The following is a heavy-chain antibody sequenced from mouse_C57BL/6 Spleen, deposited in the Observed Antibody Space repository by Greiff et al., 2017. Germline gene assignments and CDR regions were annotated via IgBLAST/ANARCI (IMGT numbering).Heavy chain of an antibody. CDR3: ASPSYYSNPQGDAMDY. Sequence: VHLVESGAELMKPGASVKLSCKATGYTFTGYWIEWVKQRPGHGLEWIGEILPGSGSTNYNEKFKGKATFTADTSSNTAYMQLSSLTTEDSAIYYCASPSYYSNPQGDAMDYWGQGTSVTVSS. CDR1: GYTFTGYW. V-gene: IGHV1-9*01. D-gene: IGHD2-5*01. CDR2: ILPGSGST. J-gene: IGHJ4*01.